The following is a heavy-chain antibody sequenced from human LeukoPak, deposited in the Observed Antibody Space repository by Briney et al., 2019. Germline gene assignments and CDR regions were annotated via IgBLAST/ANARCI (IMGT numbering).Heavy chain of an antibody. CDR2: ISASNGNT. CDR3: ARDNLYYGSDY. D-gene: IGHD3-3*01. J-gene: IGHJ4*02. CDR1: GYTFTSYD. V-gene: IGHV1-18*01. Sequence: ASVKVSCKASGYTFTSYDISWVRQAPGQGLEWMGWISASNGNTNYAQILQGRVTLTTDTSTSTAYMELRSLTSDDTAVYYCARDNLYYGSDYWGQGTLVTVSS.